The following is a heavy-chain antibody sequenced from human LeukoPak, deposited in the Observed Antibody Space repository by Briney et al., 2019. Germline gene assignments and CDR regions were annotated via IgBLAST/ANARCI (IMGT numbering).Heavy chain of an antibody. V-gene: IGHV3-9*01. CDR1: GFTFDDYA. CDR3: AKDNYYGSGSYYKPVD. Sequence: PGGSLRLSCAASGFTFDDYAMHWVRQAPRKGLEWVSGISWNSGSIGYADSVKGRFTISRDNAKNSLYLQMNSLRAEDTALYYCAKDNYYGSGSYYKPVDWGQGTLVTVSS. D-gene: IGHD3-10*01. J-gene: IGHJ4*02. CDR2: ISWNSGSI.